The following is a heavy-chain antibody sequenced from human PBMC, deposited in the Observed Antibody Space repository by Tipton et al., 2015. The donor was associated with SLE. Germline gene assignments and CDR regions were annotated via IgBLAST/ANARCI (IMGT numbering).Heavy chain of an antibody. CDR1: GGSIGSNSYH. Sequence: TLSLTCTVSGGSIGSNSYHWGWIRQPPGKGLEWIGSIFYRGRTYRNPSLKSRVTIALDTSKNQFSLTLSSVTAADTAVYYCARSVLAYRSGGFDYWGQGTLVTVSS. CDR3: ARSVLAYRSGGFDY. D-gene: IGHD2-15*01. J-gene: IGHJ4*02. V-gene: IGHV4-39*07. CDR2: IFYRGRT.